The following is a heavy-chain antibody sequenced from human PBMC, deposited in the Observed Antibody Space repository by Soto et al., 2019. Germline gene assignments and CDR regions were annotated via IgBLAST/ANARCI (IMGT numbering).Heavy chain of an antibody. CDR1: GNSFTTYY. Sequence: QVRLVQSGAEVKKPGASVKVSCKASGNSFTTYYMHWVRQAPGQGLEWMGIINPSGGRTTYAQKFQGRVTMTRDTSTSTFHMELSSLTSEDTAVYYCAGLYHYDSSGYYDYWGQGTLVTVSS. CDR2: INPSGGRT. V-gene: IGHV1-46*01. D-gene: IGHD3-22*01. J-gene: IGHJ4*02. CDR3: AGLYHYDSSGYYDY.